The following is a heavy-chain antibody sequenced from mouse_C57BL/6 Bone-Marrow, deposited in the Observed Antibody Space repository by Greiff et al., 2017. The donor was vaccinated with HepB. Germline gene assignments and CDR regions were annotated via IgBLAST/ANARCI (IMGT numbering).Heavy chain of an antibody. J-gene: IGHJ3*01. CDR2: IRSKSNNYAT. CDR1: GFSFNTYA. V-gene: IGHV10-1*01. CDR3: VTGTAAY. D-gene: IGHD4-1*01. Sequence: EVKVEESGGGLVQPKGSLKLSCAASGFSFNTYAMNWVRQAPGKVLEWVARIRSKSNNYATYYADSVKDRFTISRDDSESMLYLQMNNLKTEDTAMYYCVTGTAAYWGQGTLVTVSA.